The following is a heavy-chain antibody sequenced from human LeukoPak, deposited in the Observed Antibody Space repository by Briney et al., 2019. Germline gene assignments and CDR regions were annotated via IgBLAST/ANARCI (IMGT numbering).Heavy chain of an antibody. D-gene: IGHD3-22*01. J-gene: IGHJ3*02. V-gene: IGHV4-4*02. CDR1: GGSISSSNW. CDR2: IYHSGST. CDR3: ARGVRPYYYDSSGYYYGVSFDI. Sequence: PSETLSLTCAVSGGSISSSNWWSWVRQPPGKGLEWIGEIYHSGSTNYNPSLKSRVTISVDKSKNQFSLKLSSVTAADTAVYYCARGVRPYYYDSSGYYYGVSFDIWGQGTMVTVSS.